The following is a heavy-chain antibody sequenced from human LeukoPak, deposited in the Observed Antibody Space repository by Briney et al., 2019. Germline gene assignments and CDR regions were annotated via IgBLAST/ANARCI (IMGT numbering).Heavy chain of an antibody. CDR1: GFTFDKAW. V-gene: IGHV3-15*01. CDR2: IKSKIHGGTI. J-gene: IGHJ4*02. CDR3: TRDQTPYY. Sequence: PGGSLRLSCAASGFTFDKAWMTWVRQAPGKGLEWVGRIKSKIHGGTIDYAAPVKGRFTISRDDSEGVAYLQMNSLKTEDTAVYYCTRDQTPYYWGQGTLVTVSS.